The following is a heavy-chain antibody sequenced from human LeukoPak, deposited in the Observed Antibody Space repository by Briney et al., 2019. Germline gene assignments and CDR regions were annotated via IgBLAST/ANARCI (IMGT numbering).Heavy chain of an antibody. Sequence: ASVKVSCKASGYTFTSYGISWVRQAPGQGLEWMGWISAYNGNTNYAQKLQGRVTMTTDTSTSAAYMELRSLRSDDTAVYYCARAVVPAASSGFDPWGQGTLVTVSS. CDR1: GYTFTSYG. V-gene: IGHV1-18*04. D-gene: IGHD2-2*01. J-gene: IGHJ5*02. CDR2: ISAYNGNT. CDR3: ARAVVPAASSGFDP.